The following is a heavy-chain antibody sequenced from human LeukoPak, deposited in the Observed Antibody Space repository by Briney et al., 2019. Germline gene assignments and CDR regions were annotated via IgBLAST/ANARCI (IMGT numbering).Heavy chain of an antibody. J-gene: IGHJ4*02. V-gene: IGHV3-23*01. CDR1: GFTFSSYA. D-gene: IGHD5-12*01. CDR3: ARDRREMATGSQTFDY. CDR2: ISGSGGST. Sequence: GGSLRLSCAASGFTFSSYAMNWVRRAPGKGLEWVSAISGSGGSTYYADSVKGRFTISRDNSKNTLYLQMNSLRAEDTAVYYCARDRREMATGSQTFDYWGQGTLVTVSS.